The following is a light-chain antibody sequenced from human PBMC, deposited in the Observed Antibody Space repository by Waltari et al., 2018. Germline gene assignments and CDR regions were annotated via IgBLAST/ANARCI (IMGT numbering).Light chain of an antibody. CDR1: ALPKHY. CDR2: KDT. V-gene: IGLV3-25*03. CDR3: QSADGSGAYRA. Sequence: SYRLTQPPSVSVPPGQTARITCSGDALPKHYSYWYQQKAGQAPVLGIYKDTERASGIPSGLSGSSSGTTVTLTIRGAQAEDEADYYGQSADGSGAYRAFGGGTKLTVL. J-gene: IGLJ2*01.